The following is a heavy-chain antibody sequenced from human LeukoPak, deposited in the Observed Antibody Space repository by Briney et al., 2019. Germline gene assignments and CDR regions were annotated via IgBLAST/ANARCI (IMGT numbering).Heavy chain of an antibody. D-gene: IGHD4-17*01. CDR2: IWYDGSNK. J-gene: IGHJ3*02. CDR1: GFTFSSYG. Sequence: GRSLRLSCAASGFTFSSYGMHWVRQAPGKGLEWVAVIWYDGSNKYYADSVKGRFTISRDNSKNTLYLQMNSLRAEDTAVYYCAKYRSTVTAYLDAFDIWGQGTMVTVSS. CDR3: AKYRSTVTAYLDAFDI. V-gene: IGHV3-33*06.